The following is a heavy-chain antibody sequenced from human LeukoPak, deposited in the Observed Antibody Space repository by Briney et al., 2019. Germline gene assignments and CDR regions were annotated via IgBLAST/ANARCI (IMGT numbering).Heavy chain of an antibody. CDR3: ASAGGYCSSTSCRNYYYYYYMDV. CDR1: GGTFSSYA. CDR2: IIPIFGTA. Sequence: SVKVSCKASGGTFSSYAISWVRQAPGQGLEWMGGIIPIFGTANYAQKFQGKVTITADDYTSTAYMELSSLRSEDTAVYYCASAGGYCSSTSCRNYYYYYYMDVWGKGTTVTVSS. V-gene: IGHV1-69*13. D-gene: IGHD2-2*01. J-gene: IGHJ6*03.